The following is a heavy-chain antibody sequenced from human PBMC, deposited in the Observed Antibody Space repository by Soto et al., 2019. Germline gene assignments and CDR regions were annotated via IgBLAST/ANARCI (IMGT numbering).Heavy chain of an antibody. CDR1: GGSISSGAYY. CDR3: SRRRAFSTWDSGADAFDI. V-gene: IGHV4-31*03. D-gene: IGHD6-13*01. CDR2: MYYTGRT. Sequence: QVQLQESGPGLVKPSQTLSLNCTVSGGSISSGAYYWSWIRQHPGQGLVWIGYMYYTGRTYYNPSLGCRVIISGDTSKNHFSLTLTFVPASDRAVYYCSRRRAFSTWDSGADAFDIWGQGTMVTVSS. J-gene: IGHJ3*02.